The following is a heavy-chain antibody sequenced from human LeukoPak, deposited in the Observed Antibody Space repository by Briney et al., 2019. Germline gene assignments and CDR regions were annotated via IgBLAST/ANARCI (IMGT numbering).Heavy chain of an antibody. D-gene: IGHD1-26*01. Sequence: GGSLRLSCAASGLFFSTNWMSWVRQAPGKGLEWVATIKPDGRDKYYVGSVKGRFTMSRDNGKNSVYLQMNSLRAEDTAVYYCASWEASTNYWGQGTLVTVSS. V-gene: IGHV3-7*01. CDR1: GLFFSTNW. J-gene: IGHJ4*02. CDR2: IKPDGRDK. CDR3: ASWEASTNY.